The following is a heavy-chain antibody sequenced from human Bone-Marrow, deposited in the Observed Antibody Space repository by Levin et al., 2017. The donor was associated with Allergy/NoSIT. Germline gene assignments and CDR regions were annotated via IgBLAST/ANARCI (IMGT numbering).Heavy chain of an antibody. Sequence: SGPTLVKPTQTLTLTCTFSGFSLTTSGVTVGWIRQPPGKALEWLALISWDDEKRYSPSLKTRLTITKDNSRNQVVLTMTNLDPVDTATYFCAHNSGFDFWNGYPNSLHVGPWGHGILVTVSS. V-gene: IGHV2-5*02. CDR2: ISWDDEK. J-gene: IGHJ5*02. CDR1: GFSLTTSGVT. CDR3: AHNSGFDFWNGYPNSLHVGP. D-gene: IGHD3-3*01.